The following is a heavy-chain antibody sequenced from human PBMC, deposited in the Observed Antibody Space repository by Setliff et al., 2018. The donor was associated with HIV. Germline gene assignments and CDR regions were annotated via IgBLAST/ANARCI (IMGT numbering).Heavy chain of an antibody. V-gene: IGHV3-7*01. CDR1: GFTFGNYG. D-gene: IGHD6-19*01. J-gene: IGHJ1*01. Sequence: PGGSLRLSCAASGFTFGNYGMHWVRQAPGKGLEWVANISPDGSERYSVDSVRGRFTVSRDNAKNSLYLQMSSLRAEDMAVYYCAKDGSGWSQHWGQGTRVTVSS. CDR2: ISPDGSER. CDR3: AKDGSGWSQH.